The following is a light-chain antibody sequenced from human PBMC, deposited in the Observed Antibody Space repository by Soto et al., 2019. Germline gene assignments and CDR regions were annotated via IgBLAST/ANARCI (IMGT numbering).Light chain of an antibody. V-gene: IGKV1-9*01. CDR3: QQLDSYPLT. Sequence: DIQLTQSPSFLSASVGDRVTITCRASQGISSYLAWYQQKPGNAPKLLIYTASTLQSGVPSRFSDSGSGTEFTFTISSLQPEDFATYYCQQLDSYPLTFGPGTKVDIK. CDR2: TAS. J-gene: IGKJ3*01. CDR1: QGISSY.